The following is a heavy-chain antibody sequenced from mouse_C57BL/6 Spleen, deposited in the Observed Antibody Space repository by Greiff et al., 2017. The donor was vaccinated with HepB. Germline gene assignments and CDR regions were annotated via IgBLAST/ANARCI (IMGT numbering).Heavy chain of an antibody. V-gene: IGHV1-85*01. Sequence: QVQLQQSGPELVKPGASVKLSCKASGYTFTSYDINWVKQRPVQGLEWIGWIDPRDGSTKYNEKFKGKATLTVDTSSSTAYMELHSLTSEDSAVYFCARGGYFDVWGTGTTVTVSS. CDR2: IDPRDGST. CDR1: GYTFTSYD. CDR3: ARGGYFDV. J-gene: IGHJ1*03.